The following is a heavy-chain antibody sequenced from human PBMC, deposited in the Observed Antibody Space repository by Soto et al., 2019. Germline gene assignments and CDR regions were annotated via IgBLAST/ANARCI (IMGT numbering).Heavy chain of an antibody. V-gene: IGHV1-69*01. J-gene: IGHJ5*02. CDR2: IIPTFGTA. CDR3: AVDYSSTTLTRFDP. Sequence: HVQLVQSGAEVKKPGSSVKVSCKASGDTLKKYVITWVRQAPGQGLEWMGGIIPTFGTAKYAQKFQGRVTITADDSTNSAYMELSGLTSEDTAVYYCAVDYSSTTLTRFDPWGQGTLVTVSS. CDR1: GDTLKKYV. D-gene: IGHD6-13*01.